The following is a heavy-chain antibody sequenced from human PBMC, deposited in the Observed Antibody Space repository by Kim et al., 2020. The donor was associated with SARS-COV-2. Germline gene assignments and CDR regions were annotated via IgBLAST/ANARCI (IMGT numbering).Heavy chain of an antibody. CDR3: AKALRGATTYGVLGY. V-gene: IGHV3-23*01. D-gene: IGHD1-26*01. J-gene: IGHJ4*02. Sequence: DSVKGRFTITRDNSKNTLYLQMNSLRAEDTAVYYCAKALRGATTYGVLGYWGQGTLVTVSS.